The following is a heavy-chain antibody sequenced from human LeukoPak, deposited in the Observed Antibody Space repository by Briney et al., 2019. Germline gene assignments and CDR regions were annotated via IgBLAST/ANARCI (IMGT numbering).Heavy chain of an antibody. D-gene: IGHD3-22*01. CDR2: IIPIFGTA. CDR1: GGTFSSYA. CDR3: ARYYYDSSGYFGDYYYYYYMDV. J-gene: IGHJ6*03. Sequence: EASVKVSCEASGGTFSSYAISWVRQAPGQGLEWMGGIIPIFGTANYAQKFQGRVTITTDESTSTAYMELSSLRSEDTAVYYCARYYYDSSGYFGDYYYYYYMDVWGKGTTVTVSS. V-gene: IGHV1-69*05.